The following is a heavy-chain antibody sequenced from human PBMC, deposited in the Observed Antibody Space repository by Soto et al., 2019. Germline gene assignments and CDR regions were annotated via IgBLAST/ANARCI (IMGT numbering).Heavy chain of an antibody. CDR3: AHSGYYDSSGYYYFDY. CDR2: IYWDDDK. Sequence: QITLKESGPTLVKPTQTLTLTCTFSGFSLSTSGVGVGWIRQPPGKALEWLALIYWDDDKRYSPSLKSRLTITKATSKNQVVLTMTNMDPVDTATYYCAHSGYYDSSGYYYFDYWGQGTLVTVSS. J-gene: IGHJ4*02. V-gene: IGHV2-5*02. CDR1: GFSLSTSGVG. D-gene: IGHD3-22*01.